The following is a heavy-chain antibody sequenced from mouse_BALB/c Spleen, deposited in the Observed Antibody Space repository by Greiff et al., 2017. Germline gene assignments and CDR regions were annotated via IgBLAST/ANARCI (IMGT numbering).Heavy chain of an antibody. Sequence: QVQLQQSGAELVRPGASVTLSCTASGYTFTDYEMHWVKQTPVHGLEWIGAIDPETGGTAYNQKFKGKATLTADKSSSTAYMELRSLTSEDSAIYYCTRVSIYCGNYYAMDYWGQGTSVTVSS. CDR2: IDPETGGT. V-gene: IGHV1-15*01. J-gene: IGHJ4*01. CDR1: GYTFTDYE. D-gene: IGHD2-1*01. CDR3: TRVSIYCGNYYAMDY.